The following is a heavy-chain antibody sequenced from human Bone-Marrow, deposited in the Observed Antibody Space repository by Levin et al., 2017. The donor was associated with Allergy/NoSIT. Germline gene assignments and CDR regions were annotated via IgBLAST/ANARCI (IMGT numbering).Heavy chain of an antibody. CDR1: GFTISSKF. V-gene: IGHV3-53*01. Sequence: GESLKISCAASGFTISSKFMSWVRQAPGKGLEWVSVLYSDGTTYYADSVKGRFTISRDTSKNTLYLQMNSLRAEDTALYYCARNHYEYRGGLFDHWGQGTLVTVSS. CDR3: ARNHYEYRGGLFDH. CDR2: LYSDGTT. J-gene: IGHJ4*02. D-gene: IGHD1-14*01.